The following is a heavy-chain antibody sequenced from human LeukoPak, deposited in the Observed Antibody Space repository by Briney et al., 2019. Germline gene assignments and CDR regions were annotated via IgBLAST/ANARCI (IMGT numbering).Heavy chain of an antibody. Sequence: PSETLSLTCAVYGGSFSGYYWSWIRQPPGKGLEWTGEINHSGSTNYNPSLKSRVTISVDTSKNQFSLKLSSVTAADTAVYYCARSNYGQSRSNWFDPWGQGTLVTVSS. CDR3: ARSNYGQSRSNWFDP. CDR1: GGSFSGYY. V-gene: IGHV4-34*01. CDR2: INHSGST. D-gene: IGHD3-10*01. J-gene: IGHJ5*02.